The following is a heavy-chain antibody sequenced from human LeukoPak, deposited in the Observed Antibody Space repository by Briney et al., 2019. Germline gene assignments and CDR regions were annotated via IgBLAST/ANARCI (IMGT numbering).Heavy chain of an antibody. D-gene: IGHD3-3*01. CDR2: IYYSGST. J-gene: IGHJ4*02. Sequence: PSETPSLTCTVSGGSISSYYWSWIRQPPGKGLEWIGYIYYSGSTNYNPSLKSRVTISVDTYKNQFSVKLSSVTDAETAVYYCARDSGEWLLALGYWGQGTLVTVSS. CDR3: ARDSGEWLLALGY. V-gene: IGHV4-59*01. CDR1: GGSISSYY.